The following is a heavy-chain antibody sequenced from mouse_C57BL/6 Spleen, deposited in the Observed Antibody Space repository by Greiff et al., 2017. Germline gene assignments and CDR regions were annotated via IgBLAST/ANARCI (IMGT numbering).Heavy chain of an antibody. J-gene: IGHJ4*01. CDR2: ISPGDGDT. CDR1: GYAFSSSW. V-gene: IGHV1-82*01. Sequence: QVQLQQSGPELVKPGASVKISCKASGYAFSSSWMNWVKQRPGKGLEWIGRISPGDGDTNYNGKFKGKATLTADKSSSTAYMQLSSLTSEDSAVYFCARDYSNSYYAMDYWGQGTSVTVSS. D-gene: IGHD2-5*01. CDR3: ARDYSNSYYAMDY.